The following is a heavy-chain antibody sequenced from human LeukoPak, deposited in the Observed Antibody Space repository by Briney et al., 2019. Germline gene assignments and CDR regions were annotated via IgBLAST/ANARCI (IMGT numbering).Heavy chain of an antibody. CDR2: IRYDGSDT. J-gene: IGHJ4*02. CDR1: GFTFSTSG. D-gene: IGHD6-13*01. CDR3: AKDSSIAAAGRLGFDY. Sequence: PGGSLRLSCATSGFTFSTSGMHLVRQAPGKGLEWVAFIRYDGSDTYYADSVKGRFIISRDNSKNTLYLQMNSLRVEDTAVYYCAKDSSIAAAGRLGFDYWGQGTLVTVSS. V-gene: IGHV3-30*02.